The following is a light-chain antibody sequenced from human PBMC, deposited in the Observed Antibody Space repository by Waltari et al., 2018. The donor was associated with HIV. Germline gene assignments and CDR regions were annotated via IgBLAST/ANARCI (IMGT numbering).Light chain of an antibody. CDR1: QSVLSNVNNKNY. CDR3: QQYATPPPT. CDR2: WAS. Sequence: DIVMTQSPDSLAVSLGARTTINRKSSQSVLSNVNNKNYLAWYQQRPGQPPRLLISWASVRESGVPDRFSGSGSGTDFTLTISTLQAEDVAVYYCQQYATPPPTFGQGTRVEIK. J-gene: IGKJ2*01. V-gene: IGKV4-1*01.